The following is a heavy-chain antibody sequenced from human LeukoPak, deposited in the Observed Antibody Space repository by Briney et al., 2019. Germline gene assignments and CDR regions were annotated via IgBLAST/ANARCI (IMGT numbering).Heavy chain of an antibody. Sequence: SETLSLTCTVSGGSISSSSYYWGWIRQPPGKGLEWIGSIYYSGSTYYNPSLKSRVTISVDTSKNQFSLKLSSVTAADTAVYYCARHPYDSSGSYYCDYWGQGTLVSVSS. D-gene: IGHD3-22*01. CDR3: ARHPYDSSGSYYCDY. V-gene: IGHV4-39*01. CDR2: IYYSGST. CDR1: GGSISSSSYY. J-gene: IGHJ4*02.